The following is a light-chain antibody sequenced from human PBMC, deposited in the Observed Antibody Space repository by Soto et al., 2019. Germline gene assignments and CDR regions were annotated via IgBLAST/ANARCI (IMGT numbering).Light chain of an antibody. J-gene: IGKJ4*01. CDR2: WAS. V-gene: IGKV4-1*01. CDR3: QQFYISPLT. Sequence: DIVMTQSPDSLAVSLGERATIKCKSSQSFVHSSSGQSYLAWYQQKSGQPPKLLIYWASTRESGVPDRFSGSASGTDFTLTISSLQPEDVAVYYCQQFYISPLTFGGGTRVEIK. CDR1: QSFVHSSSGQSY.